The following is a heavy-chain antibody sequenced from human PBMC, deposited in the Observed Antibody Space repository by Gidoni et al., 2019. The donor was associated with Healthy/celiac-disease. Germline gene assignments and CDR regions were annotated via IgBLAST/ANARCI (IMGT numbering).Heavy chain of an antibody. CDR3: ARDTTVTPFDY. D-gene: IGHD4-17*01. Sequence: VQLVEAGGGLVKPGGSLRLPGDTSGFTFSSNSMNWVRQAPGKGLEWVSSISSSSSYIYYADSVKGRFTISRDNAKNSLYLQMNSLRAEDTAVYYCARDTTVTPFDYWGQGTLVTVSS. V-gene: IGHV3-21*01. CDR1: GFTFSSNS. J-gene: IGHJ4*02. CDR2: ISSSSSYI.